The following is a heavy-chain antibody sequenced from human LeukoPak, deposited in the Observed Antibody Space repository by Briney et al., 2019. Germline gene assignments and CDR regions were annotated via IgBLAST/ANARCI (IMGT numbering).Heavy chain of an antibody. J-gene: IGHJ4*02. CDR2: INQSGST. D-gene: IGHD5-18*01. Sequence: SETLSLTCAVYGGSSSNYYWNWIRQSPGKGLEWIGEINQSGSTKYNPSLKSRVTISGGTSKNQFSLRLNSVTAADTAVYFCARAYRAHQTFHSYHYFDYWGQGTLVTVSS. CDR1: GGSSSNYY. V-gene: IGHV4-34*01. CDR3: ARAYRAHQTFHSYHYFDY.